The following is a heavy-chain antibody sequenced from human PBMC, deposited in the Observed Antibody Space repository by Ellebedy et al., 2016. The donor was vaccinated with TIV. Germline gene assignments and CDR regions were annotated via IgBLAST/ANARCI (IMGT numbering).Heavy chain of an antibody. CDR2: VTHTGGT. Sequence: SETLSLXXAVSGAPSGYYFWSWIRQPPGKGLEWIGEVTHTGGTNYNPSLESRVTISLDTSENQFSLKLNSVTAADTAVYFCARGLPAAWELAGAWGQGILVTVSA. V-gene: IGHV4-34*01. J-gene: IGHJ4*02. D-gene: IGHD6-19*01. CDR1: GAPSGYYF. CDR3: ARGLPAAWELAGA.